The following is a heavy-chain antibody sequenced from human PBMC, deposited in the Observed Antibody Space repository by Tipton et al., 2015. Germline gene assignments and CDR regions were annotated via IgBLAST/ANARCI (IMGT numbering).Heavy chain of an antibody. J-gene: IGHJ4*02. CDR2: ISESGGNT. CDR3: AKGSTYYYDSRGYYVDY. CDR1: GFSFRSYW. D-gene: IGHD3-22*01. V-gene: IGHV3-23*01. Sequence: SLRLSCGASGFSFRSYWMSWVRQAPGKGLEWVSSISESGGNTDYADSVKGRFTISRDSSKNTLYLQMNSLRAEDTAVYYCAKGSTYYYDSRGYYVDYWGQGTLVTVSS.